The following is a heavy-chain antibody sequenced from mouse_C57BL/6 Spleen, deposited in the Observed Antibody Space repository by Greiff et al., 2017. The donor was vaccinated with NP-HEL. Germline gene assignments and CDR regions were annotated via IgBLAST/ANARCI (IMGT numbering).Heavy chain of an antibody. CDR2: ISSGGSYT. J-gene: IGHJ2*01. V-gene: IGHV5-6*01. CDR1: GFTFSSYG. D-gene: IGHD2-4*01. CDR3: ARSTMITYFDY. Sequence: EVKLVESGGDLVKPGGSLKLSCAASGFTFSSYGMSWVRQTPDTRLEWVATISSGGSYTYYPDSVKGRFTISRDNAKNTLYLQMSSLKSEDTAMYYCARSTMITYFDYWGQGTTLTVSS.